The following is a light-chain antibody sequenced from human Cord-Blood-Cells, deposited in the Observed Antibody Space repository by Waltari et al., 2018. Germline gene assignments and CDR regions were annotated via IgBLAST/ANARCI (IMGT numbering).Light chain of an antibody. Sequence: ILLTQSPGTLSLSPGERATLSCRASQSVSSSYLAWYQQKPGQAPRLLIYGASSRATGIPDRFSGSGSGTDFTLTIIRLEPEDFAVYYCQQYGSSPVTFGGGTKVEIK. CDR1: QSVSSSY. J-gene: IGKJ4*01. V-gene: IGKV3-20*01. CDR3: QQYGSSPVT. CDR2: GAS.